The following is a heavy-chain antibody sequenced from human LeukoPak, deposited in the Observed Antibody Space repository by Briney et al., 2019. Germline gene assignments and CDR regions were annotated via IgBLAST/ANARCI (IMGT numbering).Heavy chain of an antibody. Sequence: PSETLSLTCTVSGGSISSYYWSWIRQPPGKGLEWIGYIYYSGSTNYNPSLKSRVTISVDTSKNQFSLKLSSVTAADTAVYYCARGVTMVRGATADAFDIWGQGTMVTVSS. CDR3: ARGVTMVRGATADAFDI. V-gene: IGHV4-59*01. D-gene: IGHD3-10*01. J-gene: IGHJ3*02. CDR1: GGSISSYY. CDR2: IYYSGST.